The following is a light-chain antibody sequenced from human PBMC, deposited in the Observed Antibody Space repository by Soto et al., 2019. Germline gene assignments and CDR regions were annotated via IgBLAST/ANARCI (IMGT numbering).Light chain of an antibody. V-gene: IGKV3-20*01. J-gene: IGKJ1*01. CDR2: GTS. CDR3: QQYGSSRWT. Sequence: EIVLMQSPGTLSLSPGERATLSCRASQSVNTKYLAWYQQKPGQAPRLLIYGTSNRATGIPDRFSGSGSGTDFTLTISRLEPEDIAVYYCQQYGSSRWTLGQGTKVDIK. CDR1: QSVNTKY.